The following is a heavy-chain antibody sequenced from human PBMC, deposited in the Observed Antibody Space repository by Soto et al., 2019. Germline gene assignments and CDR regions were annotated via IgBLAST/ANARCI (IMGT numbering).Heavy chain of an antibody. J-gene: IGHJ6*02. V-gene: IGHV3-23*01. Sequence: PGGSLRLSCAASGLTLSSYAMSWVRQAPGKGLEWVSAISGSGGSTYYADSVKGRFTISRDNSKNTLYLQMNSLRAEDTAVYYCAKVWGLAGNYYYGTDVWGPGTTVAVSS. D-gene: IGHD1-26*01. CDR2: ISGSGGST. CDR3: AKVWGLAGNYYYGTDV. CDR1: GLTLSSYA.